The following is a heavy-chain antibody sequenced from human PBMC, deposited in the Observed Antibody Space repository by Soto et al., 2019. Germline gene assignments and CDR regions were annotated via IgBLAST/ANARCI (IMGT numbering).Heavy chain of an antibody. V-gene: IGHV4-61*01. J-gene: IGHJ5*02. Sequence: SETLSLTCTVSGGAVSSGTYYWSWIRQPPGKGLEWIGHIYFTGSTNYNPSLKSRVTMSLDTSRNQFSLKLSSVTAADTAVYYCARGNYDFWSGYPGHWFDPWGQGTLVTVSS. CDR1: GGAVSSGTYY. D-gene: IGHD3-3*01. CDR2: IYFTGST. CDR3: ARGNYDFWSGYPGHWFDP.